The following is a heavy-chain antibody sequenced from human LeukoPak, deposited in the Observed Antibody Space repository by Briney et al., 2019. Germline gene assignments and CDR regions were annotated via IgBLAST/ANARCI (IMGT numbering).Heavy chain of an antibody. D-gene: IGHD3-10*01. V-gene: IGHV3-30*02. J-gene: IGHJ4*02. CDR3: AKDFTMVRGVISY. CDR1: GFTFSSYA. CDR2: IRYDGSNK. Sequence: GGSLRLSCAASGFTFSSYAMSWVRQAPGKGLEWVAFIRYDGSNKYYADSVKGRFTISRDNSKNTLYLQMNSLRAEDTAVYYCAKDFTMVRGVISYWGQGTLVTVSS.